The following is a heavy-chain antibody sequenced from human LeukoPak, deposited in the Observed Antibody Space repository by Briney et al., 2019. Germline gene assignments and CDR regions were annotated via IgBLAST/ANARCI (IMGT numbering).Heavy chain of an antibody. J-gene: IGHJ4*02. CDR1: GFTFSSYA. V-gene: IGHV3-23*01. CDR3: AKGSSGYFFDL. CDR2: ISNDGGGT. Sequence: HSGESLRLSCAASGFTFSSYAMSWVRQAPGKGLEWVSAISNDGGGTTYADFVKGRFSVSRDNSKNTLFLQMNSLRAEDTALYYCAKGSSGYFFDLWGQGTLVTVSS. D-gene: IGHD3-22*01.